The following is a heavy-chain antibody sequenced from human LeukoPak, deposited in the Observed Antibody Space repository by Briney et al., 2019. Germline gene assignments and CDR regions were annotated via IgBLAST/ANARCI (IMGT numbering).Heavy chain of an antibody. D-gene: IGHD6-19*01. CDR1: GFIFSQFW. CDR2: VNGDGSST. J-gene: IGHJ6*02. V-gene: IGHV3-74*01. Sequence: GGSLRLSCAGSGFIFSQFWMRWVRQVPGKGLVWVSRVNGDGSSTNYADSVKGRFTISRDNAKNTLYLQMNSLRAEDTAVYYCARWGSSGWYPMDVWGQGTTVTVSS. CDR3: ARWGSSGWYPMDV.